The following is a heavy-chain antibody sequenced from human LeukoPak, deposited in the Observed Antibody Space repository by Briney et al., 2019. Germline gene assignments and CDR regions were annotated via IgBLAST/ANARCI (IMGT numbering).Heavy chain of an antibody. CDR1: GFTFSSYA. CDR3: AKPGYSSSWYPDY. J-gene: IGHJ4*02. D-gene: IGHD6-13*01. CDR2: ISGSGGST. Sequence: GGSLRLSCAASGFTFSSYAVSWVRQAPGKGLEWVSAISGSGGSTYYADSVKGRFTISRDNSKNTLYLQMNSLRAEDTAVYYCAKPGYSSSWYPDYGGQGTLVTVSS. V-gene: IGHV3-23*01.